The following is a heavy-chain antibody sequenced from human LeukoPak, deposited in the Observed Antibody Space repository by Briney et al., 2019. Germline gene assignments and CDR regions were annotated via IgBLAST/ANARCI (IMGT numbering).Heavy chain of an antibody. D-gene: IGHD3-9*01. CDR3: AKGSNGYYNPFDY. Sequence: GRSLRLSCAASGFTFDDYAMHWVRQAPGKGLEWVSGISWNSGSIGYADSVKGRFTISRDNAKNSLYLQMNSLRAEDTALYYCAKGSNGYYNPFDYWGQGTLVTVSS. V-gene: IGHV3-9*01. CDR1: GFTFDDYA. CDR2: ISWNSGSI. J-gene: IGHJ4*02.